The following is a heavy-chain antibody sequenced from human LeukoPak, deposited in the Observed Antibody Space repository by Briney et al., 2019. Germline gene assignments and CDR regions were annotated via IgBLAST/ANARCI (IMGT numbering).Heavy chain of an antibody. V-gene: IGHV1-2*02. D-gene: IGHD1-26*01. CDR2: INPNSGGT. Sequence: ASVKVSCKASGYTFTGYYMHWVRQAPGQGLEWMGWINPNSGGTNYAQKFQGRVTMTRDTSISTAYMELSRLRSDDTAVYYCAREAVTGGATTNDAFDIWGQGTMVTVSS. CDR3: AREAVTGGATTNDAFDI. CDR1: GYTFTGYY. J-gene: IGHJ3*02.